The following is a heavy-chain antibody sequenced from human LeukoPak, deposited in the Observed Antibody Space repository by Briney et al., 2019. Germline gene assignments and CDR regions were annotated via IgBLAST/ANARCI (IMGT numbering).Heavy chain of an antibody. V-gene: IGHV1-46*01. J-gene: IGHJ3*02. Sequence: ASVTVSCKASGYTFTSYYMHWVRQAPGQGLEWMGIINPSGGSTSYAQKFQGRVTMTRDTSTSTVYMELSSLRSDDTAVYYCASAAAGISRYHAFDIWGQGTMVTVSS. CDR1: GYTFTSYY. CDR3: ASAAAGISRYHAFDI. D-gene: IGHD6-13*01. CDR2: INPSGGST.